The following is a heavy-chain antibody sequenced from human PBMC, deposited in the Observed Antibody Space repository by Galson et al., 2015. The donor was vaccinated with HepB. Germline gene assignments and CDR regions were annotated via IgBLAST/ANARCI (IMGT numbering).Heavy chain of an antibody. V-gene: IGHV3-74*01. CDR1: GFTFSSYW. D-gene: IGHD3-9*01. Sequence: SLRLSCAASGFTFSSYWMHWVRQAPGKGLVWVSHINTDGSSTTYADSVKGRFTISRDNAKNTLYLQMNSLRVEDTAVYYCARGVSTGPLFVAWAQGTLATASS. CDR3: ARGVSTGPLFVA. CDR2: INTDGSST. J-gene: IGHJ5*02.